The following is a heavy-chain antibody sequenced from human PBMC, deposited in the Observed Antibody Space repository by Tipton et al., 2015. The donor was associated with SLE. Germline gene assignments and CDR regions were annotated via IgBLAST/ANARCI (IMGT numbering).Heavy chain of an antibody. V-gene: IGHV4-61*02. Sequence: TLSLTCTVSGGSISSGSYYWSWIRQPAGKGLEWIGRIYTSGSTNYSPSLKSRVTISVDTSKNQFSLKLSSVTAADTAVYYCARGDMVVVPAAGGGYYYYMDVWGKGTTVTVSS. CDR3: ARGDMVVVPAAGGGYYYYMDV. CDR2: IYTSGST. CDR1: GGSISSGSYY. J-gene: IGHJ6*03. D-gene: IGHD2-2*01.